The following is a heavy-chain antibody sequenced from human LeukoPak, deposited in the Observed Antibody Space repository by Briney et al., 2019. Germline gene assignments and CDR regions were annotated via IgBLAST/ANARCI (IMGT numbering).Heavy chain of an antibody. CDR1: GFDFSSYS. CDR3: AKDSRADTTASLDY. V-gene: IGHV3-21*04. Sequence: GSLRLSCAASGFDFSSYSMNWVRQAPGKGLEWVSAISPWSDYIYYVDSVKGRFTISRDYAKNSLYLQMNSLRAEDTALYYCAKDSRADTTASLDYWGQGTLVTVSS. J-gene: IGHJ4*02. CDR2: ISPWSDYI. D-gene: IGHD2-2*01.